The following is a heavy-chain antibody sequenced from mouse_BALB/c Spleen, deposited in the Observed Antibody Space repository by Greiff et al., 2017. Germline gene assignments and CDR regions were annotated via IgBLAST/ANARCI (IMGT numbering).Heavy chain of an antibody. J-gene: IGHJ4*01. CDR2: ISYSGST. CDR1: GYSITSDYA. D-gene: IGHD1-1*01. CDR3: AKPLYGSSYSYAMDY. V-gene: IGHV3-2*02. Sequence: DVKLQESGPGLVKPSQSLSLTCTVTGYSITSDYAWNWIRQFPGNKLEWMGYISYSGSTSYNPSLKSRISITRDTSKNQFFLQLNSVTTEDTATYYCAKPLYGSSYSYAMDYWGQGTSVTVSS.